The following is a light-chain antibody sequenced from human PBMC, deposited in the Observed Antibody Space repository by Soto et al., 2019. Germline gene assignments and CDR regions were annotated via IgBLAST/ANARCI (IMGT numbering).Light chain of an antibody. CDR3: QHYGDSSWT. CDR2: GTS. Sequence: EIVLTQSPGTLSLSPGERATLSCRADRSVSDTLLTWFQQKPGQAPRLLIFGTSNRAHGIPDRFSGSGSGTDFTLTISRLEPDDFAVYYCQHYGDSSWTFGQGTKVEIK. J-gene: IGKJ1*01. CDR1: RSVSDTL. V-gene: IGKV3-20*01.